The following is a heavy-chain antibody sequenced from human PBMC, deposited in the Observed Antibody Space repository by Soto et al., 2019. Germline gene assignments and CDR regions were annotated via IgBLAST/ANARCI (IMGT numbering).Heavy chain of an antibody. V-gene: IGHV3-43*01. J-gene: IGHJ6*02. CDR1: GFTFDDYT. D-gene: IGHD5-18*01. Sequence: GGSLRLSCAASGFTFDDYTMHWVRQAPGKGLEWVSLISWDGGSTYYADSVKGRFTISRDNSKNSLYLQMNSLRTEDTALYYCAKDIQIRTAMETYYYYGMDVWGQGTTVTVSS. CDR3: AKDIQIRTAMETYYYYGMDV. CDR2: ISWDGGST.